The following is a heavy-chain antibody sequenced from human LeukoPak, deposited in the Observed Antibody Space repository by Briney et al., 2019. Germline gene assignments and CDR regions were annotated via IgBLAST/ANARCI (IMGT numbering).Heavy chain of an antibody. D-gene: IGHD5-12*01. CDR1: GDSISAYY. J-gene: IGHJ5*01. CDR3: ARGMSAAYDYNWFDS. V-gene: IGHV4-4*07. CDR2: IHASGST. Sequence: PSGTLSLTCTVSGDSISAYYWSWIRQPAGRGLEWIGRIHASGSTRYNPSLKSRVTMSVDTSKNQFSLKLTSVTAADTALYFCARGMSAAYDYNWFDSWGQGTLVTVSS.